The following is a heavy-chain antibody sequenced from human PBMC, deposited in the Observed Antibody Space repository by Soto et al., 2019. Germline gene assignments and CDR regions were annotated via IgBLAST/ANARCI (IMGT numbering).Heavy chain of an antibody. CDR3: AKGPDGSGYYHNWFAS. CDR2: ISRTGDSA. Sequence: EVHLLESGGALVQPGGSLTLSCAASGFSFSDYAMSWVRQAPGKGLEWVSSISRTGDSAYYADSVKGRFAISRDRSKNRLSLQMNSLRVEDTAVYYCAKGPDGSGYYHNWFASGGQGTLITVSS. CDR1: GFSFSDYA. V-gene: IGHV3-23*01. D-gene: IGHD3-22*01. J-gene: IGHJ5*01.